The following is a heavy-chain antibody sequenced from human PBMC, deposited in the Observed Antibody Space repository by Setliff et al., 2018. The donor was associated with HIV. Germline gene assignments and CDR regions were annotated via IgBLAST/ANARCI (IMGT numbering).Heavy chain of an antibody. D-gene: IGHD1-26*01. J-gene: IGHJ4*01. CDR2: IHFTGSS. CDR1: GASIWNYY. Sequence: PSETLSLTCTVSGASIWNYYWSWIRQAPGKGLEWIGFIHFTGSSNYNPSLNSRVTISIDTSKHQFSLNLNSVTAADTAMYFCARGHDGHSVLFDYWGHGMLVTVSS. V-gene: IGHV4-59*01. CDR3: ARGHDGHSVLFDY.